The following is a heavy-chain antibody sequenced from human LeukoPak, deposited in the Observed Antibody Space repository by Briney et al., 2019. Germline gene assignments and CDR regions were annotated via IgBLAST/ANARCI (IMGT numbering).Heavy chain of an antibody. V-gene: IGHV3-48*03. CDR3: ATVGKTGGGLEY. Sequence: GGSLRLSCTASGFTFSSYEMIWVRQAPGRGLEWLSYISSSGSTIYYADSVKGRFTISRDNAKHSLYLQMNSLRAEDTAVYYCATVGKTGGGLEYWGQGTLVTVSS. CDR2: ISSSGSTI. CDR1: GFTFSSYE. D-gene: IGHD3-3*01. J-gene: IGHJ4*02.